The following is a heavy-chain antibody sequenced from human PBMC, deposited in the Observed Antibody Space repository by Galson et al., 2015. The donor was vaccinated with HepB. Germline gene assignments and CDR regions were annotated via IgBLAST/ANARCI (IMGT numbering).Heavy chain of an antibody. CDR2: IDPSDSYT. Sequence: QSGAEVKKPGESLRISCKGSGYSFTSYWISWVRQMPGKGLEWMGRIDPSDSYTNYSPSFQGHVTISADKSISTAYLQWSSLKASDTAMYYCVRLSPYYYGSGSYYNGDYWGQGTLVTVSS. CDR3: VRLSPYYYGSGSYYNGDY. J-gene: IGHJ4*02. D-gene: IGHD3-10*01. CDR1: GYSFTSYW. V-gene: IGHV5-10-1*01.